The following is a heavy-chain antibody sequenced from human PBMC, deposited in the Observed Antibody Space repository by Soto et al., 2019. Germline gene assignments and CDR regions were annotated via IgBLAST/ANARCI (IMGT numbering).Heavy chain of an antibody. V-gene: IGHV4-59*08. CDR3: ARSPDSSGYYPRRYYYGMDV. J-gene: IGHJ6*02. CDR2: IYYSGTTT. CDR1: GGSINPYY. Sequence: SETLSLTCTVSGGSINPYYWTWIRQPPGKGLEWMGYIYYSGTTTNYNPSLKSRVTLSVDTSKNQFSLKLSSVTAADTAVYYCARSPDSSGYYPRRYYYGMDVWGQGTTVT. D-gene: IGHD3-22*01.